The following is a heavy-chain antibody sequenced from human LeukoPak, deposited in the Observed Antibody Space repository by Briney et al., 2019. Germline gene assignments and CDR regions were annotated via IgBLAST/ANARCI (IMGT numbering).Heavy chain of an antibody. CDR3: AKDIGRWLQGHDY. J-gene: IGHJ4*02. Sequence: GGSLRLSCAASGFTFSSYGMHWVRQAPGKGLEWVAVIWYDGSNKYYADSVKGRFTISRDNAKNSLYLQMNSLRAEDTALYYCAKDIGRWLQGHDYWGQGTLVTVSS. V-gene: IGHV3-33*03. CDR2: IWYDGSNK. D-gene: IGHD5-24*01. CDR1: GFTFSSYG.